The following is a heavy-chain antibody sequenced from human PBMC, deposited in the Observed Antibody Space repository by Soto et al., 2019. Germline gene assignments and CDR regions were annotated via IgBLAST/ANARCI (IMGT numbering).Heavy chain of an antibody. Sequence: SVKVSCKASGGTFSSYAISWVRQAPGQGLEWMGGIIPIFGTANYAQKFQGRVTITADESTSTAYMELSSLRSEDTAVYYCARDHPHCSSTSCYPSWFDPWGQGTLVTVS. J-gene: IGHJ5*02. V-gene: IGHV1-69*13. CDR3: ARDHPHCSSTSCYPSWFDP. D-gene: IGHD2-2*01. CDR2: IIPIFGTA. CDR1: GGTFSSYA.